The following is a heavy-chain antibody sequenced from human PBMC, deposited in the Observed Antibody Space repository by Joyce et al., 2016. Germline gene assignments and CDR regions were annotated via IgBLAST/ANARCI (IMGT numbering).Heavy chain of an antibody. CDR2: IYGGGST. Sequence: EVQLVESGGGLIQPGGSLRLSCAASGFAVSTNFMTWVRQAPGKGLEGVSVIYGGGSTYYADSVKGRFTISRDNSENTLYLQMNSLRVEDTAIYYCAGTISVLEWLIPDYWGQGTLVTISS. V-gene: IGHV3-53*01. D-gene: IGHD3-3*01. CDR3: AGTISVLEWLIPDY. CDR1: GFAVSTNF. J-gene: IGHJ4*02.